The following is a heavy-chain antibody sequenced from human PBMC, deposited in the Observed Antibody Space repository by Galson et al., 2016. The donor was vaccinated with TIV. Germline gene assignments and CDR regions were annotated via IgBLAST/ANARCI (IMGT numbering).Heavy chain of an antibody. CDR2: IVPILGMT. V-gene: IGHV1-69*02. D-gene: IGHD3-22*01. Sequence: SVKVSCKASGGTFHKYTISWVRQAPGQGLEWMGRIVPILGMTNYAEKFQGRVTITADRSTSTAYMELSSLSSEDTAVYYSHVVLTSGDSYGLDVWGQGTTVTVSS. J-gene: IGHJ6*02. CDR3: HVVLTSGDSYGLDV. CDR1: GGTFHKYT.